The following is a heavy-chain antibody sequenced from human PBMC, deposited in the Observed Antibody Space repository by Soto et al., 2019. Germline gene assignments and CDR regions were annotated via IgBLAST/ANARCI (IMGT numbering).Heavy chain of an antibody. D-gene: IGHD3-3*01. V-gene: IGHV3-30-3*01. CDR2: ISYDGSNK. Sequence: QVPLVESGGGVVQPGRSLRLSCAASGFTFSSYAMHWVRQAPGKGLEWVAVISYDGSNKYYADSVKGRFTISRDNSKNTLYLQMNSLRAEDTAVYYCARDGRFPYGMDVWGQGTTVTVSS. CDR3: ARDGRFPYGMDV. CDR1: GFTFSSYA. J-gene: IGHJ6*02.